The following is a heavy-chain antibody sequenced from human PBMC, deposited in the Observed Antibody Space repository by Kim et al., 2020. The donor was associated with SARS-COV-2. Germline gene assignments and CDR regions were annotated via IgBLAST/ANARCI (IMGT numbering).Heavy chain of an antibody. V-gene: IGHV3-49*03. CDR3: TRDPRFYPGSSGWYETFSSVDAFDI. D-gene: IGHD6-19*01. CDR2: IRSKAYGGTT. CDR1: GFTFGDYA. J-gene: IGHJ3*02. Sequence: GGSLRLSCTASGFTFGDYAMSWFRQAPGKGLEWVGFIRSKAYGGTTEYAASVKGRFTISRDDSKSIAYLQMNSLKTEDTAVYYCTRDPRFYPGSSGWYETFSSVDAFDIWGQGTMVTVSS.